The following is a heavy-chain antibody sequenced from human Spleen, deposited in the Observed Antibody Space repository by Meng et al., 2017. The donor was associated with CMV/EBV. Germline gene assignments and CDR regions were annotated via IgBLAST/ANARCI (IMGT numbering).Heavy chain of an antibody. D-gene: IGHD3-10*01. CDR3: AREAHYGSGAFDI. CDR2: INSDGSST. V-gene: IGHV3-74*01. Sequence: GESLKISCVVSGFTFDDYAMHWVRQGPGKGLVWVSRINSDGSSTSYADSVKGRFTISRDNAKNTLYLQMNSLRAEDTAVYYCAREAHYGSGAFDIWGQGTMVTVSS. CDR1: GFTFDDYA. J-gene: IGHJ3*02.